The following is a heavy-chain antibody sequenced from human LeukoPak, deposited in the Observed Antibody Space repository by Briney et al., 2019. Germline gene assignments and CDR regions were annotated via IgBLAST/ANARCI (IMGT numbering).Heavy chain of an antibody. CDR2: IYTSGST. CDR1: GGSISSGSYY. V-gene: IGHV4-61*02. CDR3: AREPYYYYDSSGYRLDAFDI. Sequence: SETLSHTCTVSGGSISSGSYYWSWIRQPAGKGLEWIGRIYTSGSTNYNPSLKSRVTISVDTSKKQFSLKLSSVTAADTAVYYCAREPYYYYDSSGYRLDAFDIWGQGTMVTVSS. D-gene: IGHD3-22*01. J-gene: IGHJ3*02.